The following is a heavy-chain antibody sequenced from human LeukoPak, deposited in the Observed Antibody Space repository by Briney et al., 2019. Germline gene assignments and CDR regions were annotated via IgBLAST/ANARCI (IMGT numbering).Heavy chain of an antibody. J-gene: IGHJ4*02. CDR2: ISSGGSP. CDR3: ARDAASSPFDY. V-gene: IGHV3-66*01. Sequence: GGSLRLSCAAPGFTVSTNYMTWVRQAPGKGLEWVSVISSGGSPYYADSVKDRFTISRDNAKNTVYLQMNSLRAEDTAVYYCARDAASSPFDYWGQGTLVTVSS. CDR1: GFTVSTNY.